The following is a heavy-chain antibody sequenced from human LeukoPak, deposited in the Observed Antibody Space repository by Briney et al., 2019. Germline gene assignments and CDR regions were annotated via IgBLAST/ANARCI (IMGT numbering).Heavy chain of an antibody. CDR3: ARSRGGNYFDY. CDR2: ISSSGDNM. D-gene: IGHD4-23*01. CDR1: GFTFSYNS. V-gene: IGHV3-48*04. Sequence: HPGGSLRLSCAASGFTFSYNSMIWVRQAPGKGLEWVSYISSSGDNMYYADSVKGRFTISRDNAKNSLFLQMNSVRAEDTAVYYCARSRGGNYFDYWGQGTLVTVSS. J-gene: IGHJ4*02.